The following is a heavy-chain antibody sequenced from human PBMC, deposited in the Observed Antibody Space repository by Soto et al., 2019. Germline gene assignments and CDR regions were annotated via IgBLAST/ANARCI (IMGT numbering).Heavy chain of an antibody. Sequence: GGSLRLSCAASGFTFSSYGMHWVRQAPGKGLEWVAVIWYDGSNKYYADSVKGRFTISRDNSKNTLYLQMNSLRAEDTAVYYCARDQLVSPNYYYYYGMDVWGQGTTVTVSS. J-gene: IGHJ6*02. D-gene: IGHD6-6*01. CDR1: GFTFSSYG. CDR2: IWYDGSNK. CDR3: ARDQLVSPNYYYYYGMDV. V-gene: IGHV3-33*01.